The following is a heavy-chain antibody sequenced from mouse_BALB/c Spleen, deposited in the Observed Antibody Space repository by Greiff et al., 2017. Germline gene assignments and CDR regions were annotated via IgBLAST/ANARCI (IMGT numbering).Heavy chain of an antibody. Sequence: EVKLMESGPGLVKPSQSLSLTCSVTGYSITSGYYWNWIRQFPGNKLEWMGYISYDGSNNYNPSLKNRISITRDTSKNQFFLKLNSVTTEDTATYYCARRYGYDGGVDYWGQGTTLTVSS. J-gene: IGHJ2*01. CDR1: GYSITSGYY. CDR3: ARRYGYDGGVDY. V-gene: IGHV3-6*02. D-gene: IGHD2-2*01. CDR2: ISYDGSN.